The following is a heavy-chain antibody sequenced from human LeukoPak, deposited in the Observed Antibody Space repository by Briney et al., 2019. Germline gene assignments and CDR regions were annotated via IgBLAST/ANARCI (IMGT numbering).Heavy chain of an antibody. Sequence: SETLSLTCTVSGGTISSYYWSWIRQPPGKGLEWIGYIFYTGSTKYNPSLKSRVTISVDTSENQISLRLRSVTAADTAVYYCARRDYYDTTWMGWYFDLWGRGTLVTASS. D-gene: IGHD3-22*01. CDR1: GGTISSYY. CDR2: IFYTGST. J-gene: IGHJ2*01. V-gene: IGHV4-59*08. CDR3: ARRDYYDTTWMGWYFDL.